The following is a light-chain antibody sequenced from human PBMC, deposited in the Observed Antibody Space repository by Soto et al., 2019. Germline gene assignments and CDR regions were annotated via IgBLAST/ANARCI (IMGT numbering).Light chain of an antibody. J-gene: IGKJ1*01. CDR2: GAS. Sequence: EIVLTQSPGTLVLSPGDRATLSCRASQSVRSNFLAWYQQKPGQAPRLLIYGASNRATGIPDRFSGSGSGTDFTLTITRLEPEDFAMYYCQRYDSLRTFGQGTKVDIK. CDR3: QRYDSLRT. CDR1: QSVRSNF. V-gene: IGKV3-20*01.